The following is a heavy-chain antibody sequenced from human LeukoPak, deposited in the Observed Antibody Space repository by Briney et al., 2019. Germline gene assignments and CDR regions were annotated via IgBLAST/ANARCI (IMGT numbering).Heavy chain of an antibody. Sequence: SVKVSCKASGGTCSSYAISWVRQAPGQGLEWMGGIIPIFGTANYAQKFQGRVTITADESTSTDYMELSSLRSEDTAVYYCARVSDSSGYRYNWFDPWGQGTLVTVSS. CDR3: ARVSDSSGYRYNWFDP. D-gene: IGHD3-22*01. J-gene: IGHJ5*02. CDR1: GGTCSSYA. V-gene: IGHV1-69*01. CDR2: IIPIFGTA.